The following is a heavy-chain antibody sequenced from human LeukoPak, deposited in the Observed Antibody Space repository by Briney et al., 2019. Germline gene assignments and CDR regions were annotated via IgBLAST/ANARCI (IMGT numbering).Heavy chain of an antibody. J-gene: IGHJ3*02. CDR3: AKEEYCSSTSCSHAFDI. CDR1: GFTFDDYA. Sequence: GGSLRLSCAASGFTFDDYAMHWVRQAPGKGLEWVSGISWNGGSIGYADSVKGRFTISRDNAKNSLYLQMNSLRAEDTALYYCAKEEYCSSTSCSHAFDIWGQGTMVTVSS. D-gene: IGHD2-2*01. V-gene: IGHV3-9*01. CDR2: ISWNGGSI.